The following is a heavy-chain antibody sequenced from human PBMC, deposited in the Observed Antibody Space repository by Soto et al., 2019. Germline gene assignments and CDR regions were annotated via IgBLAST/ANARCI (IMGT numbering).Heavy chain of an antibody. CDR1: GGSISSYY. Sequence: QVQLQESGPGLVKPSETLSLTCTVSGGSISSYYWSWIRQPPGKGLEWIGYIYYSGSTNYNPSLKSRVTISVDTSKNQFSLKLSSVTAADTAVYYCARGALFFSISHCSSTSCPEVDGEIFDYWGQGTLVTVSS. J-gene: IGHJ4*02. CDR3: ARGALFFSISHCSSTSCPEVDGEIFDY. CDR2: IYYSGST. V-gene: IGHV4-59*01. D-gene: IGHD2-2*01.